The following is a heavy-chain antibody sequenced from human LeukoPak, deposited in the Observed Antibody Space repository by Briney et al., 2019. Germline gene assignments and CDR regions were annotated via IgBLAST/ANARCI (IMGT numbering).Heavy chain of an antibody. J-gene: IGHJ4*02. CDR3: ARSDYGGSNDY. V-gene: IGHV1-69*04. CDR2: IIPIFGIA. CDR1: GGTFSSYA. D-gene: IGHD4-23*01. Sequence: SVKVSCKASGGTFSSYAISWVRQAPGQGLEWMGRIIPIFGIANYAQKFQGRVTITADKSTSTAYMELSSLRSEDTAVYYCARSDYGGSNDYWGQGTLVTVSS.